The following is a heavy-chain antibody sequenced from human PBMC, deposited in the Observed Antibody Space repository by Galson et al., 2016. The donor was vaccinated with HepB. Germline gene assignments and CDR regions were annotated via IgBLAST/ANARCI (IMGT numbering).Heavy chain of an antibody. CDR2: VYNSGST. CDR3: ARGGPDYDSWSGDYSYGLGV. D-gene: IGHD3-3*01. V-gene: IGHV4-61*08. CDR1: GVSINSGGSS. J-gene: IGHJ6*02. Sequence: SETLSLTCTVSGVSINSGGSSWTWIRQPPGKGLEWIGYVYNSGSTKYNPSLKSRVTISVDMFNNQFSLILTSVTPADTAIYYCARGGPDYDSWSGDYSYGLGVWGQGATVTVSS.